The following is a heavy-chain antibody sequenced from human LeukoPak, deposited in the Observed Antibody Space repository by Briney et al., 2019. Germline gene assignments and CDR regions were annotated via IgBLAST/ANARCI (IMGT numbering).Heavy chain of an antibody. CDR3: ARRNYGDYDHYFDY. Sequence: PSETLSLTCTVSGGSISGYFWSWVRQPPGMGLEWIGYISYSGSANYNPSLKSRVTISVDTSRNQFSLKMTSVTAADTAVYFCARRNYGDYDHYFDYWGQGTLVTVSS. CDR1: GGSISGYF. V-gene: IGHV4-59*08. CDR2: ISYSGSA. D-gene: IGHD4-17*01. J-gene: IGHJ4*02.